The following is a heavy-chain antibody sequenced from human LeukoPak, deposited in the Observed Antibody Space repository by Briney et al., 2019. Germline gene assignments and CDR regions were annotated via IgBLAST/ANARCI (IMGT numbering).Heavy chain of an antibody. Sequence: GGSLRLSCAAAAFNVSSNYMSWVRQAPGKGLEWVSVIYRGGSTYYADSVKGRFTISRDNSKNTLYLQMNGLRAEDTAVYYCARVGSSNRYGMDVWGQGTTVTVSS. CDR3: ARVGSSNRYGMDV. J-gene: IGHJ6*02. CDR2: IYRGGST. D-gene: IGHD6-13*01. CDR1: AFNVSSNY. V-gene: IGHV3-66*01.